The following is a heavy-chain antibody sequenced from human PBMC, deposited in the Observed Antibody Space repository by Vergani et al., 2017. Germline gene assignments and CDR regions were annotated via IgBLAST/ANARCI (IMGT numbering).Heavy chain of an antibody. V-gene: IGHV7-4-1*02. Sequence: QVQLLQSGSELKKPGASVRISCEASGYTFTNYPLIWVRQAPGKGLEFMGWINTNSGNPTYAPGFTGRFVFSLDTSVSTAYLQISVLKAADSAVYYCARGRQWRLTEYLYGMDVWGQGTTVTVSS. CDR1: GYTFTNYP. CDR3: ARGRQWRLTEYLYGMDV. D-gene: IGHD6-19*01. J-gene: IGHJ6*02. CDR2: INTNSGNP.